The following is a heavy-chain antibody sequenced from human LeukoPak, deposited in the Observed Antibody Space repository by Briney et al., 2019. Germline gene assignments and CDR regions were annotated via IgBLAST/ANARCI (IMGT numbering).Heavy chain of an antibody. V-gene: IGHV3-11*04. CDR1: GFTFSDYY. Sequence: GGSLRLSCAASGFTFSDYYMSWIRQAPGKGLEWVSYINSSGSIIYYADSVKGRFTISRDNAKNSLYLQMNSLRAEDTAVYYCAREGRDCSSTSCYLDYWGQGTLVTVSS. D-gene: IGHD2-2*01. J-gene: IGHJ4*02. CDR2: INSSGSII. CDR3: AREGRDCSSTSCYLDY.